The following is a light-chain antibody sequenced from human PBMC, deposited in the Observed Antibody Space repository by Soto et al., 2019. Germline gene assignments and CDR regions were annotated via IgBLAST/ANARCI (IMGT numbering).Light chain of an antibody. CDR2: GAS. CDR1: ETVATN. J-gene: IGKJ1*01. CDR3: QQYDSSPRT. V-gene: IGKV3-15*01. Sequence: VMTQSPATLSVSPGERATLSCWASETVATNLAWYQQKPGQAPRLLISGASTRAAGISDRFRGSGSGTEFTLTISSLRSEDSAVYYCQQYDSSPRTFGQGTKVEIK.